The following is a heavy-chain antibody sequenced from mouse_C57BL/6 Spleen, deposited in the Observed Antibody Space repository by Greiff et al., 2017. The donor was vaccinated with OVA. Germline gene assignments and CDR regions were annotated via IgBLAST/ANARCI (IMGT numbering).Heavy chain of an antibody. D-gene: IGHD2-5*01. Sequence: QVQLQQPGAELVKPGASVKMSCKASGYTFTSYWITWVKQRPGQGLEWIGDIYPGSGSPNYNEKFKSKATLTVDTSSSTAYMQLSSLTSEDSAVYYCAREGAYYSNYEDYWGQGTTLTVSS. CDR1: GYTFTSYW. J-gene: IGHJ2*01. V-gene: IGHV1-55*01. CDR3: AREGAYYSNYEDY. CDR2: IYPGSGSP.